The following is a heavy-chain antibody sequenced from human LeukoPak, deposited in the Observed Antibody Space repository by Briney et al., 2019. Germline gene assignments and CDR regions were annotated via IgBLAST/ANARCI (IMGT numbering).Heavy chain of an antibody. CDR2: IYSSGST. CDR3: ARQTGLGLFILP. V-gene: IGHV4-38-2*02. D-gene: IGHD3/OR15-3a*01. CDR1: AYSISSGYF. Sequence: PSETLSLTCTVSAYSISSGYFWGWIRQPPGKGLEWIGSIYSSGSTYYNPSLKSRVTISVDTSKNQFSLQLSSVTAADTAVYYCARQTGLGLFILPGGQGTLVTVSS. J-gene: IGHJ4*02.